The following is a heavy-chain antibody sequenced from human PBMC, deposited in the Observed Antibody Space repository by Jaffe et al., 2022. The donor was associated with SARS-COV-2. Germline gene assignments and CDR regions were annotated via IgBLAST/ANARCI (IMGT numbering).Heavy chain of an antibody. CDR2: IKSKSDGGTT. Sequence: EVQLVESGGGLVKPGGSLRVSCAASGFTFSNAWMSWVRQAPGKGPEWVGRIKSKSDGGTTEYAASVKGRFTISRDDSKSTLYLQMNSLRTEDTAVYYCATPGFCSGGYCYSPWGLGTPVTVSS. CDR3: ATPGFCSGGYCYSP. D-gene: IGHD2-15*01. CDR1: GFTFSNAW. J-gene: IGHJ5*02. V-gene: IGHV3-15*01.